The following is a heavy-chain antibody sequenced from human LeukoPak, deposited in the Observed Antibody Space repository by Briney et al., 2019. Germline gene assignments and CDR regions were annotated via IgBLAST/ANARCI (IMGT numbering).Heavy chain of an antibody. V-gene: IGHV3-33*06. CDR1: GFFFRSYG. Sequence: SGRSLRLSCAASGFFFRSYGMHWVRQAPGKGLEWVAVIWNDGSEKYFAESVKGRFTISRDNSNNTLYLQIDTLRAEDTAVYYCAKDTSASIYYMEDWGKGTTVTVSS. D-gene: IGHD2-2*01. CDR2: IWNDGSEK. J-gene: IGHJ6*03. CDR3: AKDTSASIYYMED.